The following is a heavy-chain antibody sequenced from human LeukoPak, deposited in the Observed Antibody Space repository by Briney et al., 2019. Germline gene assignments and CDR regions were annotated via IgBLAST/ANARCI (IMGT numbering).Heavy chain of an antibody. Sequence: RSPRLSCAASGFTFDDYGIDSVPQAPGEGLEWGSGVSWNGGNKGYADSVKGRFSISRDNAKNSLYLQMNSLRPEDTALYYCVKGRSPDLIAAAGDYFEYWGQGTLVTVSS. J-gene: IGHJ4*02. D-gene: IGHD6-13*01. CDR3: VKGRSPDLIAAAGDYFEY. CDR2: VSWNGGNK. V-gene: IGHV3-9*01. CDR1: GFTFDDYG.